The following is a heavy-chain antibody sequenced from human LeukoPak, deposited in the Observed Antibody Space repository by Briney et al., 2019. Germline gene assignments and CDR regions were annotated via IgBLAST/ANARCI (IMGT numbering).Heavy chain of an antibody. D-gene: IGHD3-3*01. CDR3: ARPTTALTIFNMDV. V-gene: IGHV4-61*02. CDR2: IYSSGST. CDR1: GVSISSGSYY. J-gene: IGHJ6*03. Sequence: SQTLSLTCTVSGVSISSGSYYWSWIRQPAGKGLEWIGRIYSSGSTNYNPSLKSRVTISVDTSKDQFSLKLSSVTAADTAVYYCARPTTALTIFNMDVWGKGTTVTVSS.